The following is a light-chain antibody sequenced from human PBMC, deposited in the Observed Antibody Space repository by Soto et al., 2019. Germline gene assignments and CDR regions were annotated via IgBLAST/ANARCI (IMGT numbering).Light chain of an antibody. Sequence: IQMTKYPSTLSASVGDRLTITCRASQSISSWLAWYQQKPGKAPKLLIYDASSLESGVPSRFSGSGSGTEFTLTISSLQPDDFATYYCQQYNSYHRTFGQGTKVDIK. CDR2: DAS. V-gene: IGKV1-5*01. CDR3: QQYNSYHRT. J-gene: IGKJ1*01. CDR1: QSISSW.